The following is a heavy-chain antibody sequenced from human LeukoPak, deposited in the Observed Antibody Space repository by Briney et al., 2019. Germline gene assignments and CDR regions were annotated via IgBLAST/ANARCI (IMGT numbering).Heavy chain of an antibody. CDR1: GYTFSGSA. CDR3: TRHSYSSGWYGYYYYMDV. V-gene: IGHV3-73*01. CDR2: IRSKANSYAT. D-gene: IGHD6-19*01. Sequence: PGRSLRLSCAASGYTFSGSAMDWVLQASGKGLEWVGRIRSKANSYATAYAASVKGRFTISRDDSKNTAYLQMNSLKTEDTAVYYCTRHSYSSGWYGYYYYMDVWGKGTTVTVSS. J-gene: IGHJ6*03.